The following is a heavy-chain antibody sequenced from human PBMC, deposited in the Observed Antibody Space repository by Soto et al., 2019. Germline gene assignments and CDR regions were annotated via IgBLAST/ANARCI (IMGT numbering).Heavy chain of an antibody. D-gene: IGHD3-22*01. Sequence: PGGSLRLSCEASGFTFSNYGMTWVRQTPGKGLEWVSAISYSESRTYYADSVKGRFTISRDNSKNMLYLQMNNLRAEDTAVYYCARERITMITVVMTDCGQGTMVTVSP. CDR2: ISYSESRT. J-gene: IGHJ4*03. V-gene: IGHV3-23*01. CDR1: GFTFSNYG. CDR3: ARERITMITVVMTD.